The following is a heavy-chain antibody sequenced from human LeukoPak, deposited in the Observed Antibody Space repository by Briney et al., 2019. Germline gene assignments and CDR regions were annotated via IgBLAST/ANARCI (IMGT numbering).Heavy chain of an antibody. CDR2: ISYDGRNK. CDR1: GFTFSSFV. D-gene: IGHD4-17*01. Sequence: QPGRSLRLSCAASGFTFSSFVIHWVRQAPGKALEWVAVISYDGRNKYYADSVKGRFTISRDNSKNTLYLQMNSLRPEDTAVYYCARDYGDYGGTFDIWGRGTMVTVSS. CDR3: ARDYGDYGGTFDI. V-gene: IGHV3-30-3*01. J-gene: IGHJ3*02.